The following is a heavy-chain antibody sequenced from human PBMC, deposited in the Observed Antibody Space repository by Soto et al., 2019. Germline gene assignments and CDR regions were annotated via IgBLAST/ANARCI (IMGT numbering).Heavy chain of an antibody. J-gene: IGHJ6*02. D-gene: IGHD4-17*01. CDR3: ASRTTSPYYYYGMDV. Sequence: PXGSLRLSCAASGFTVSSNYMSWVRQAPGKGLEWVSVIYSGGSTYYADSAKGRFTISRDNSKNTLYPQMNSLRAEDTAVYYCASRTTSPYYYYGMDVWGQGTTVTVSS. CDR1: GFTVSSNY. CDR2: IYSGGST. V-gene: IGHV3-53*01.